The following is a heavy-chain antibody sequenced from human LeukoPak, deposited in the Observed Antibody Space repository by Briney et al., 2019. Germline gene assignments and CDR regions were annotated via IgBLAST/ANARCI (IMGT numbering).Heavy chain of an antibody. CDR3: ARAGGKPRYYYDSSGFYDY. V-gene: IGHV4-34*01. J-gene: IGHJ4*02. Sequence: SETLSLTCAAYGWSFSGYNWSWIRQPPGKGLEWIGEINHSRSTNYNPSLKSRVTISVDTSKNQFSLKLSSVTAADTAVYYCARAGGKPRYYYDSSGFYDYWGQGTLVTVSS. CDR2: INHSRST. CDR1: GWSFSGYN. D-gene: IGHD3-22*01.